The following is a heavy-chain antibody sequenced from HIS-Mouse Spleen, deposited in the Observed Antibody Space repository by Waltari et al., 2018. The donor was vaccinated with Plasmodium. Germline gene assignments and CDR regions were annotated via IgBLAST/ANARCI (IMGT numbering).Heavy chain of an antibody. J-gene: IGHJ2*01. Sequence: EVQLVESGGGLVQPGGSLRLSCAASGFTFSSYWMSWVRKAPGKGREGGAKIKQDGSEKYYGDSVKGRFTISRDNAKNSLYLQMNSLRAEDTAVYYWASSWYWYFDLWGRGTLVTVSS. V-gene: IGHV3-7*01. D-gene: IGHD6-13*01. CDR1: GFTFSSYW. CDR3: ASSWYWYFDL. CDR2: IKQDGSEK.